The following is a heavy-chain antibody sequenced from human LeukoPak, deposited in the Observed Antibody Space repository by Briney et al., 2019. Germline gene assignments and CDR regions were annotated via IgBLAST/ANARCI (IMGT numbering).Heavy chain of an antibody. D-gene: IGHD2-15*01. J-gene: IGHJ4*02. CDR1: GFTFSSYS. V-gene: IGHV3-48*01. CDR2: ISSSSSTI. Sequence: GGSLRLSCAASGFTFSSYSMNWVRQAPGKGLEGVSYISSSSSTIYYADSVKGRFTISRDNAKNSLYLQMNSLRAEDTAVYYCARLRAMYCSGGSCYHFDYWGQGTLVTVSS. CDR3: ARLRAMYCSGGSCYHFDY.